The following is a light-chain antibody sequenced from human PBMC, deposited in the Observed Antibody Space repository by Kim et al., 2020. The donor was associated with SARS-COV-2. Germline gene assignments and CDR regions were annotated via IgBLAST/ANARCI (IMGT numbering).Light chain of an antibody. CDR1: QTVRTY. CDR3: LQCIDWQWT. J-gene: IGKJ1*01. V-gene: IGKV3-11*01. CDR2: DAS. Sequence: EIVLTQSPATLSLSPGERATLSCRASQTVRTYLAWYQEKPGQAPRLLIYDASKRATGIPARFSGSGSGTDFTLTISSLESEDFAIYYCLQCIDWQWTFGPRTKVDIK.